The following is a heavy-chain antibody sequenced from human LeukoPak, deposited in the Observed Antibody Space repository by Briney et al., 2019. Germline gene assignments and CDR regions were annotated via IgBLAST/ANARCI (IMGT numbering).Heavy chain of an antibody. CDR3: ARAGIAVAGTRGLNWFDP. CDR1: GYTFTGYY. V-gene: IGHV1-2*02. J-gene: IGHJ5*02. CDR2: INPNSGGT. D-gene: IGHD6-19*01. Sequence: ASVKVSCKASGYTFTGYYMHWVRQAPGQGLEWMGWINPNSGGTNYAQKFQGRVTMTRDTSISTAYMELSRLRSDDTAVYYCARAGIAVAGTRGLNWFDPWGQGTLVTVSS.